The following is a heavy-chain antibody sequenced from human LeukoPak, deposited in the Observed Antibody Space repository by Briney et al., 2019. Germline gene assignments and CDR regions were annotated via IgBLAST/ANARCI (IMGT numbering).Heavy chain of an antibody. CDR1: GFTFSSYA. Sequence: QPGGSLRLSCAASGFTFSSYAMHWVRQAPGKGLEWVAVISYDGSNKYYADSVKGRFTISRDNSKNTLYLQMNSLRAEDTAVYYCARGPRGGYSYGDYYYYGMDVWAKGPWSPSP. J-gene: IGHJ6*02. D-gene: IGHD5-18*01. CDR3: ARGPRGGYSYGDYYYYGMDV. V-gene: IGHV3-30-3*01. CDR2: ISYDGSNK.